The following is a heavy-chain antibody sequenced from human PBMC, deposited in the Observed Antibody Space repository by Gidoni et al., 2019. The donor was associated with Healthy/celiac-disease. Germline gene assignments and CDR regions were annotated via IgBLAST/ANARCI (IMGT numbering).Heavy chain of an antibody. CDR3: ARDRDIVVVPAAVDYYYGMDV. V-gene: IGHV3-33*01. Sequence: QVQLVESGGGVVQPGRSRRLSCAASGFTFSSYGMHWVRQAPGKGLEWVAVIWYDGSNKYYADSVKGRFTISRDNSKNTLYLQMNSLRAEDTAVYYCARDRDIVVVPAAVDYYYGMDVWGQGTTVTVSS. CDR2: IWYDGSNK. D-gene: IGHD2-2*01. J-gene: IGHJ6*02. CDR1: GFTFSSYG.